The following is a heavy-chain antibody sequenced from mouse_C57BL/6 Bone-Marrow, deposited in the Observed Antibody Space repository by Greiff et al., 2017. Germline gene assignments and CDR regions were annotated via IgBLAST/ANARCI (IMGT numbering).Heavy chain of an antibody. CDR3: TRAIPPSTVVAKHAMDD. D-gene: IGHD1-1*01. Sequence: EVQLQQSGEGLVKPGGSLKLSCAASGFTFSSYAMSWVRQTPEKRLEWVAYISSGGDYIYYADTVKGRFTISRDNARNTLYLQMSSLKSEDTAMYYCTRAIPPSTVVAKHAMDDWGQGTSVTVSS. J-gene: IGHJ4*01. CDR2: ISSGGDYI. CDR1: GFTFSSYA. V-gene: IGHV5-9-1*02.